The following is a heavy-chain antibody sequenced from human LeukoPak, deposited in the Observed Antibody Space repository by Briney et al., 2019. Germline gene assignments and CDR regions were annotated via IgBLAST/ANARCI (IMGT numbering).Heavy chain of an antibody. CDR2: INPNSGGT. CDR1: GYTFTGYY. D-gene: IGHD5-18*01. CDR3: ARDPPLRRGYSYGYPPHDAFDI. J-gene: IGHJ3*02. Sequence: ASVKVSCKASGYTFTGYYMHWVRQAPGQGLEWMGWINPNSGGTNYAQKFQGRVTMTRDTSISTAYMELSRLRSDDTAVYYCARDPPLRRGYSYGYPPHDAFDIWGQGTMVTVSS. V-gene: IGHV1-2*02.